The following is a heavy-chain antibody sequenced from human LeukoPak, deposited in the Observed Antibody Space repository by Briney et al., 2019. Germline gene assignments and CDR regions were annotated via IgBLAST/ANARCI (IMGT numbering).Heavy chain of an antibody. Sequence: ASVKVSCKVSGYTLTEISIHWVRQAPGQGLEWMGGIIPIFGTANYAQKFQGRVTITADESTSTAYMELRSLRSDDTAVYYCARTRRDGYNYEVDYFDYWGQGTLVTVSS. D-gene: IGHD5-24*01. J-gene: IGHJ4*02. CDR2: IIPIFGTA. V-gene: IGHV1-69*13. CDR3: ARTRRDGYNYEVDYFDY. CDR1: GYTLTEIS.